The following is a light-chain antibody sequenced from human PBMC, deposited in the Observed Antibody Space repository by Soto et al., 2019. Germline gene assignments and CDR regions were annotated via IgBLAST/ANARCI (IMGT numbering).Light chain of an antibody. CDR1: ESVRSY. V-gene: IGKV3-11*01. CDR3: QQRSNWWT. CDR2: DAS. Sequence: EIVLTQSPATLSLSPGERATLSCRASESVRSYLAWYQQKPGQAPRLLIYDASNRATGIPARFSGSGSGTDFPLPLSRLEPEDSAVYYCQQRSNWWTFGQGTKVEIK. J-gene: IGKJ1*01.